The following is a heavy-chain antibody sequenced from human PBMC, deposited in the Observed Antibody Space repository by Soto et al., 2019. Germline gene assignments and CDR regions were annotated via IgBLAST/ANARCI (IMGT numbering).Heavy chain of an antibody. CDR1: GFTFSSYG. D-gene: IGHD6-13*01. J-gene: IGHJ6*02. CDR3: AKEAKSSWYYYYYYGMDV. CDR2: ISYDGSNK. V-gene: IGHV3-30*18. Sequence: QVQLVESGGGVVQPGRSLRLSCAASGFTFSSYGMHWVRQAPGKGLEWVAVISYDGSNKYYADSVKGRFTISRDNSKNTLYLQMNSLRAEGTAVYYCAKEAKSSWYYYYYYGMDVWGQGTTVTVSS.